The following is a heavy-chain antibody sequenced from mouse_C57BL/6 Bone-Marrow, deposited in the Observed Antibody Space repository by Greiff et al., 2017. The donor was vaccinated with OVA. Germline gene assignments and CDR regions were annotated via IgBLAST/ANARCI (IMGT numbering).Heavy chain of an antibody. D-gene: IGHD2-4*01. Sequence: EVQVVESGGGLVQPGGSLKLSCAASGFTFSDYYMYWVRQTPEKRLEWVAYISNGGGSTYYPDTVKGRFTISRDNAKNTLYLQMSRLKSEDTAMYYCAGGDYDEGFDYWGQGTTLTVSS. CDR1: GFTFSDYY. CDR2: ISNGGGST. V-gene: IGHV5-12*01. J-gene: IGHJ2*01. CDR3: AGGDYDEGFDY.